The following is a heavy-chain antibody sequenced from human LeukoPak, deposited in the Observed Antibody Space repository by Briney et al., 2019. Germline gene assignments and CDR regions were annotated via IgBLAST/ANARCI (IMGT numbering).Heavy chain of an antibody. V-gene: IGHV3-23*01. J-gene: IGHJ4*02. CDR2: ISGSGGST. CDR3: AKWEYSSSGFSL. Sequence: GGSLRLSCAASGFAFSSYAMSWVRQAPGKGLEWVSAISGSGGSTYYADSVKGRFTISRDNSKNTLYLQMNSLRAEDTAVYYCAKWEYSSSGFSLWGQGTLVTVSS. CDR1: GFAFSSYA. D-gene: IGHD6-6*01.